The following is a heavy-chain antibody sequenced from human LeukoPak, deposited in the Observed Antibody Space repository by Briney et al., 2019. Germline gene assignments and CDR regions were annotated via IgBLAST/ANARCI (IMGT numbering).Heavy chain of an antibody. CDR3: ARSSGTGTFSY. V-gene: IGHV4-39*02. Sequence: SETLSLTCTVSGGSVSRSTYYWAWIRQPPGKGLEWIGSVYYGRSPYFNPSLESRATISVDTSKNHFSLKMSSVTAADTAVYYCARSSGTGTFSYWGQGTLVTVSS. CDR2: VYYGRSP. D-gene: IGHD6-25*01. J-gene: IGHJ4*02. CDR1: GGSVSRSTYY.